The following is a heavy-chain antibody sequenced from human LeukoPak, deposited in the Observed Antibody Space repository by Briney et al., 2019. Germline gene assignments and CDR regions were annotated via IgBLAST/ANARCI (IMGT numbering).Heavy chain of an antibody. V-gene: IGHV4-34*01. J-gene: IGHJ6*02. CDR1: GGSFSGYY. Sequence: ASETLSLTCAVYGGSFSGYYWSWIRQPPGKGLEWIGEINHSGSTNYNPSLKSRVTISVDTSKNQFSLKLSSVTAADTAVYYCARDFQNSGSYYRVYVYYYGMDVWGQGTTVTVSS. CDR2: INHSGST. D-gene: IGHD1-26*01. CDR3: ARDFQNSGSYYRVYVYYYGMDV.